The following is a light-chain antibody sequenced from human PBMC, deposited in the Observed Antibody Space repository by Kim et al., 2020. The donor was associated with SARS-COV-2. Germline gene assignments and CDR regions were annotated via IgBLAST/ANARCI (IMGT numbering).Light chain of an antibody. CDR3: QQYNDHPT. J-gene: IGKJ4*01. CDR2: DAS. V-gene: IGKV1-5*01. Sequence: DIQMTQSPSTLSASVGDRVTITCRASQSISRSLAWYQQKPGKAPKVLIYDASNLESGVPIRFSGDGSGTVFTLTIINLQPEDFATYYCQQYNDHPTFGGGTKVDIK. CDR1: QSISRS.